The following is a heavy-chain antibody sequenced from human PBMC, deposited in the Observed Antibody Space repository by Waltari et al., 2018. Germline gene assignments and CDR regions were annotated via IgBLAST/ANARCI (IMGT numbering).Heavy chain of an antibody. Sequence: QLLLQESGPGLVKPSETLSLTCTVSGDSSTSSLDYCGWIRQPPGKRFEGIGIINYSGTTYYNPSLRSQVTMSVDMSKNQFSLKLTSVTAAGTAVYYFARFTQVAGSSLLDYWGQGTLVTVSS. CDR3: ARFTQVAGSSLLDY. V-gene: IGHV4-39*01. J-gene: IGHJ4*02. CDR2: INYSGTT. D-gene: IGHD6-19*01. CDR1: GDSSTSSLDY.